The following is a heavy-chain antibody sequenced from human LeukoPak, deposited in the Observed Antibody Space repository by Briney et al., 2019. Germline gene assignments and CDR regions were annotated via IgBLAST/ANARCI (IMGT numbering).Heavy chain of an antibody. D-gene: IGHD3-16*01. CDR2: IYYSGST. CDR3: AGRGLRLGELW. V-gene: IGHV4-39*01. CDR1: GGSIGSSSYY. Sequence: SETLSLTCTVSGGSIGSSSYYWGLIRQPPGKGLEWIGSIYYSGSTYYNPSLKSRVTISVDTSKNQFSLKLSSVTAADTAVYYCAGRGLRLGELWWGQGSMVTVSS. J-gene: IGHJ3*01.